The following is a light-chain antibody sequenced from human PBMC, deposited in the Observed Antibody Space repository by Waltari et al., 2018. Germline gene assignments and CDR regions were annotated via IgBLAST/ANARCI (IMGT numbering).Light chain of an antibody. CDR2: GAS. V-gene: IGKV4-1*01. J-gene: IGKJ3*01. CDR3: QQRSNWPLT. CDR1: QSVLYSSNNKNY. Sequence: DIVMTQSPDSLAVSLGERATINCTSSQSVLYSSNNKNYLTWYQQKPGQPPKLLIYGASTRESGVPDRFSGSGSGTDFTLTISSLEPEDFAVYYCQQRSNWPLTFGPGTKVDIK.